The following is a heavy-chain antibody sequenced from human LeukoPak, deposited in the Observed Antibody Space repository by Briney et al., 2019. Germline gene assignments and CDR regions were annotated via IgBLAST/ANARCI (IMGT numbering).Heavy chain of an antibody. CDR1: GFTFSSYW. CDR3: AAAVAAAGPFDY. J-gene: IGHJ4*02. CDR2: IKQDGSEK. V-gene: IGHV3-7*03. D-gene: IGHD6-13*01. Sequence: GGSLRLSCAASGFTFSSYWMSWVRQAPGKGLEWVANIKQDGSEKYCVDSVKGRFTISRDNAKNSLYLQMNSLRSEDTAVYYCAAAVAAAGPFDYWGQGTLVTVSS.